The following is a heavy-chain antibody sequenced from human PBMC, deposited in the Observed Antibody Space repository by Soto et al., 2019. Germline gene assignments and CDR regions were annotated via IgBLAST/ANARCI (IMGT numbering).Heavy chain of an antibody. V-gene: IGHV4-30-2*01. D-gene: IGHD3-10*01. CDR3: ARGPYGSGSYRFDY. Sequence: SETLSLTCGVSGGSISSGGYSWSWIRQPPGKGLEWIGYIYHSGSTYYNPSLKSRVTIPVDRSKNQFSLKLSSVTAADTAVYYCARGPYGSGSYRFDYWGQGTRVTVSS. CDR1: GGSISSGGYS. J-gene: IGHJ4*02. CDR2: IYHSGST.